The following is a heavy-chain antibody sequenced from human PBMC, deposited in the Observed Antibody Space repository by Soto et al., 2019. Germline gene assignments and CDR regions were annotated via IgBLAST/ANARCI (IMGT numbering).Heavy chain of an antibody. J-gene: IGHJ2*01. Sequence: GGSLRLSCAASGFTFSGYWMSWVRQAPGKGLEWVANIKQDGSEKNYVDSVKGRFTISRDNAKNSLYLQMNSLRAEDTAVYYCARVKGSDWYFDLWGRGTLVTVSS. CDR1: GFTFSGYW. V-gene: IGHV3-7*01. CDR2: IKQDGSEK. CDR3: ARVKGSDWYFDL.